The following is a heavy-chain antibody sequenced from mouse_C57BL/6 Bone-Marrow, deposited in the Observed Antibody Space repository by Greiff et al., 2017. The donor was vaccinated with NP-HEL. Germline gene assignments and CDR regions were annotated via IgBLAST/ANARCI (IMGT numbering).Heavy chain of an antibody. J-gene: IGHJ3*01. CDR2: IYPRSGNT. CDR1: GYTFTSYG. D-gene: IGHD2-5*01. V-gene: IGHV1-81*01. Sequence: VQLQESGAELARPGASVKLSCKASGYTFTSYGISWVKQRTGQGLEWIGEIYPRSGNTYYNEKFKGEATLTADKSSSTAYMELRSLTSEDSAVYFCAYSNYDPFAYWGQGTLVTFSA. CDR3: AYSNYDPFAY.